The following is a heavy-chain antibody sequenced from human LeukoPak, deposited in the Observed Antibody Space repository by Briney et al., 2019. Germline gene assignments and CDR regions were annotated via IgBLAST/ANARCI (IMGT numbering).Heavy chain of an antibody. D-gene: IGHD5-18*01. V-gene: IGHV1-2*02. Sequence: GASVKVSCKASGYTFTGYYMHWVRQAPGQGLEWMGWINPNSGGTNYAQKFQGRVTMTRDTSISTAYMELSRPRSDDTAVYYCARMNREGIQPPFDYWGQGTLVTVSS. CDR2: INPNSGGT. CDR1: GYTFTGYY. J-gene: IGHJ4*02. CDR3: ARMNREGIQPPFDY.